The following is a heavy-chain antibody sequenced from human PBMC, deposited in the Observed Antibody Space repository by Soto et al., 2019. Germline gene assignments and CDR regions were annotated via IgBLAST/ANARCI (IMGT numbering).Heavy chain of an antibody. Sequence: GGSLRLSCAASGFTFSSYWMSWVRQAPGKGLEWVANIKQDGSEKYYVDSVKGRFTISRGNAKNSLYLQMNSLRAEDTAVYYCAREDIVVVPAAQPYYYYYGMDVWGQGTPVTVSS. CDR3: AREDIVVVPAAQPYYYYYGMDV. CDR1: GFTFSSYW. V-gene: IGHV3-7*03. J-gene: IGHJ6*02. CDR2: IKQDGSEK. D-gene: IGHD2-2*01.